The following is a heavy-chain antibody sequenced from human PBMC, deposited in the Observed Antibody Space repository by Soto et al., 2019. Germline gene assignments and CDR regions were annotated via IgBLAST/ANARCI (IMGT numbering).Heavy chain of an antibody. Sequence: PSETLSLTCTVSGGSLSTYYWSWIRQPPGKGLEWIVYMPYSGSSNYNPSLKSRVTMSVDTSKNQVSLKLSSVTAADTAVYYCARTRITSTAATFDPWGQGTLVTVSS. CDR2: MPYSGSS. V-gene: IGHV4-59*01. J-gene: IGHJ5*02. CDR3: ARTRITSTAATFDP. D-gene: IGHD1-20*01. CDR1: GGSLSTYY.